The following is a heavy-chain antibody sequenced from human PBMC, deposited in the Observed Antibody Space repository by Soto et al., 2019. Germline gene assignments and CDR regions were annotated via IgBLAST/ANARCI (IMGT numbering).Heavy chain of an antibody. CDR1: GHSFTGLD. J-gene: IGHJ4*02. Sequence: GASVKVSCKASGHSFTGLDINWVRQTTGQGLEWMGWMQPSSGRTGYAQKFQGRVTMTRDTSINTAYMELSSLTSDDTAFYYCARGVTAGVDYWGQGTLVTVSS. D-gene: IGHD1-26*01. V-gene: IGHV1-8*01. CDR3: ARGVTAGVDY. CDR2: MQPSSGRT.